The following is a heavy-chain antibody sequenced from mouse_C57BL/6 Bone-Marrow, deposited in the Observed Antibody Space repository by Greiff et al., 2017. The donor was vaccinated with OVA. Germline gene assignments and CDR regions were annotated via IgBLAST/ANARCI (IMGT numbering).Heavy chain of an antibody. CDR3: ARRTSNPWYCDV. V-gene: IGHV1-4*01. J-gene: IGHJ1*03. CDR2: INPSSGYT. D-gene: IGHD2-5*01. CDR1: GYTFTSYT. Sequence: QVQLQQSGAELARPGASVKMSCKASGYTFTSYTMHWVKQRPGQGLEWIGYINPSSGYTKYNQKFKDKATLTADKSSSTAYMQLSSLTSEDSAVYYCARRTSNPWYCDVWGTGTTVTVSS.